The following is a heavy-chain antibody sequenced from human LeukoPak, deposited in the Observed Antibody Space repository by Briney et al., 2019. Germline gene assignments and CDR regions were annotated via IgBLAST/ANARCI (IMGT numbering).Heavy chain of an antibody. CDR3: ARGGYCSSTSCFKWFDP. CDR2: IIPIFGTA. V-gene: IGHV1-69*05. D-gene: IGHD2-2*01. CDR1: GGTFSSYA. Sequence: SVKVSCKASGGTFSSYAISWVRQAPGQGLEWMGRIIPIFGTANYAQKFQGRVTITTDESTSTAYMELSSLRSEDTAVYYCARGGYCSSTSCFKWFDPWGQGTLVTVPS. J-gene: IGHJ5*02.